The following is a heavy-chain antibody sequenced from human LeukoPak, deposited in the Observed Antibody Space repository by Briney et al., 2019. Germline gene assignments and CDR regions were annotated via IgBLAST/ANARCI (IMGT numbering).Heavy chain of an antibody. V-gene: IGHV1-69*13. D-gene: IGHD6-13*01. CDR1: GGTFSSYA. Sequence: APVKVSCTASGGTFSSYAISWVRQAPGQGLEWMGGIIPIFGTANYAQKFQGRVTITADESTSTAYMELSSLRSEDTAVYYCASYSSSWFDAFDIWGQGTMVTVSS. CDR3: ASYSSSWFDAFDI. CDR2: IIPIFGTA. J-gene: IGHJ3*02.